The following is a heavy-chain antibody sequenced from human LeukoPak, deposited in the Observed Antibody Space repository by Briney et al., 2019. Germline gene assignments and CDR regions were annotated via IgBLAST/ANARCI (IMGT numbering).Heavy chain of an antibody. J-gene: IGHJ4*02. CDR3: ARGRRDSSGYYY. V-gene: IGHV1-8*01. Sequence: ASVKVSCKASGYTFTSYDINWVRQATGQGLEWMGWMNPNSGNTGYAQKFQGGVTMTRNTSISTAYMELSSLRSEDTAVYYCARGRRDSSGYYYWGQGTLVTVSS. D-gene: IGHD3-22*01. CDR1: GYTFTSYD. CDR2: MNPNSGNT.